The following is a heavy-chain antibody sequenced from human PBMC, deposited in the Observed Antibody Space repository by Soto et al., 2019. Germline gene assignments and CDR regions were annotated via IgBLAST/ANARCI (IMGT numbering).Heavy chain of an antibody. V-gene: IGHV4-38-2*02. CDR1: GYSISSGPY. CDR3: ARVHVMVVAGSTFDY. CDR2: IYHGGTT. J-gene: IGHJ4*01. Sequence: SETLSLTCTVSGYSISSGPYWAWIRQPPGKGPEWIASIYHGGTTFYSPSLKSRITISVDTSNNQFSLKLTSVTAADTAVYYCARVHVMVVAGSTFDYWGHGTLVTVS. D-gene: IGHD6-19*01.